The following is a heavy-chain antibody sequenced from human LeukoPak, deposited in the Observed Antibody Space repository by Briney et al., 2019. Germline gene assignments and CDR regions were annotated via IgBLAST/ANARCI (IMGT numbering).Heavy chain of an antibody. CDR3: AREGSSSSSFFDY. CDR1: GGSISSYY. J-gene: IGHJ4*02. CDR2: IYYSGST. D-gene: IGHD6-6*01. V-gene: IGHV4-59*01. Sequence: PSEALPLTCTVSGGSISSYYWSWIRQPPGKGLEWIGYIYYSGSTNYNPSLKSRVTISVDTSKNQFSLKLSSVTAADTAVYYCAREGSSSSSFFDYWGQGTLVTVSS.